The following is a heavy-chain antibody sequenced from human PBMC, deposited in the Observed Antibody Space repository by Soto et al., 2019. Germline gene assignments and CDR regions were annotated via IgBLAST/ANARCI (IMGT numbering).Heavy chain of an antibody. V-gene: IGHV1-69*06. CDR2: IIPIFGTA. CDR3: ARLKMATIPGPLDY. D-gene: IGHD5-12*01. Sequence: GASVKVSCKASGVTFSSYAISWVRQAPGQGLEWMGGIIPIFGTANYAQKFQGRVTITADKSTSTAYMELSSLGSEDTAVYYCARLKMATIPGPLDYWGQGTLVTAPQ. J-gene: IGHJ4*02. CDR1: GVTFSSYA.